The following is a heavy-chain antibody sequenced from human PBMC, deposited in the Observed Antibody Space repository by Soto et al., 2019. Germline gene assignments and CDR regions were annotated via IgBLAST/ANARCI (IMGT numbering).Heavy chain of an antibody. V-gene: IGHV3-23*01. D-gene: IGHD2-15*01. J-gene: IGHJ6*02. CDR1: GFTFSSYA. Sequence: PGGSLILSCAASGFTFSSYAMSWVRQAPGKGLEWVSAISGGGGSTYYADSVKGRFTISRDNSKNTLYLQMNSLRAEDTAVYYCAKGTRVLHPLMDVWGQGTTVTVSS. CDR3: AKGTRVLHPLMDV. CDR2: ISGGGGST.